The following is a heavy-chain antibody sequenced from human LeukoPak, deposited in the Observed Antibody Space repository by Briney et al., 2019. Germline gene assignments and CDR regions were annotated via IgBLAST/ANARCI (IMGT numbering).Heavy chain of an antibody. CDR1: GFTFSSYA. CDR2: ISCSGGST. V-gene: IGHV3-23*01. Sequence: QTGGSLRLSCAASGFTFSSYAMSWVRQAPGKGLEWVSAISCSGGSTYYADSVKGRFTISRDNSKNTLYLQMNSLRAEDTAVYYCARDYYDSSGYYAFGYWGQGTLVTVSS. CDR3: ARDYYDSSGYYAFGY. D-gene: IGHD3-22*01. J-gene: IGHJ4*02.